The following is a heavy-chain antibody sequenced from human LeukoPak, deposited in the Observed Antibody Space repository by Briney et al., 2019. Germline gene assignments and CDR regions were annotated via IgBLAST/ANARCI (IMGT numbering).Heavy chain of an antibody. Sequence: SLRLSCAASGFTFSSYAMHWVRQAPGKRLEWVAVISYDGSNKYYADSVKGRFTISRDSSKSTLSLQVNSLRADDTAVYYCARGRSGSGYFFDSWGQGTLVTVSS. J-gene: IGHJ4*02. D-gene: IGHD6-19*01. CDR2: ISYDGSNK. CDR1: GFTFSSYA. CDR3: ARGRSGSGYFFDS. V-gene: IGHV3-30-3*01.